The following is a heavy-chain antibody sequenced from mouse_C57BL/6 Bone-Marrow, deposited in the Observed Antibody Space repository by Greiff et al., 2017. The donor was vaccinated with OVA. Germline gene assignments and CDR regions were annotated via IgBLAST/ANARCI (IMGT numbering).Heavy chain of an antibody. J-gene: IGHJ1*03. CDR3: ASPGSIYRWYFDV. CDR1: GFNIKNTY. D-gene: IGHD1-1*01. CDR2: IDPANGNT. V-gene: IGHV14-3*01. Sequence: VHVKQSVAELVRPGASVKLSCTASGFNIKNTYMHWVKQRPEQGLEWIGRIDPANGNTKYAPKFQGKATITADTSSNTAYLQLSSLTSEDTAIYYCASPGSIYRWYFDVWGTGTTVTVSS.